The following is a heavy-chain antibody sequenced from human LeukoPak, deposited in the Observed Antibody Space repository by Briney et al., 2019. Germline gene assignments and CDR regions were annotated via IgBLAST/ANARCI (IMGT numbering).Heavy chain of an antibody. J-gene: IGHJ4*02. V-gene: IGHV3-53*01. CDR1: GFTVSSNY. D-gene: IGHD1-26*01. CDR2: IYSGGNT. CDR3: AIEVFMGATRFDY. Sequence: PGGSLRLSCAASGFTVSSNYMSWVRQAPGKGLEWVSVIYSGGNTFYADSVKGRFTISRDNSKNTLHLQMNSLRADDTAVYYCAIEVFMGATRFDYWGQGTLVTVSS.